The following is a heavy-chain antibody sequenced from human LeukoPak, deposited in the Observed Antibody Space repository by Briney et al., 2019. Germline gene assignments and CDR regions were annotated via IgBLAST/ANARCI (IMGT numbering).Heavy chain of an antibody. Sequence: GGSLRLSCAASGFTFSYYAMHWVRQAPGKGLEYVSAISSDGGSTYYANSVKGRFTISRDNPKNMLYLQMGSLRAEDMAVYYCARWVSTSYDAFDIWGQGTMVTVSS. D-gene: IGHD6-6*01. CDR2: ISSDGGST. CDR3: ARWVSTSYDAFDI. CDR1: GFTFSYYA. J-gene: IGHJ3*02. V-gene: IGHV3-64*01.